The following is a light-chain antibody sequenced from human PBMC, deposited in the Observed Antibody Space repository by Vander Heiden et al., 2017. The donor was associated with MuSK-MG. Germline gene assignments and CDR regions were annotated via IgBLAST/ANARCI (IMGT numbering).Light chain of an antibody. CDR3: QQLKNYPRT. V-gene: IGKV1-9*01. CDR1: QDIRNY. CDR2: TAS. Sequence: DIQLTQSPSFLSASVGDTVTITCRAGQDIRNYLAWYQQKPGKAPELLIYTASTLHSGVSSRFSGSGSGTEFSLTISRLQPEDVATYYCQQLKNYPRTFGQGTKVEIK. J-gene: IGKJ1*01.